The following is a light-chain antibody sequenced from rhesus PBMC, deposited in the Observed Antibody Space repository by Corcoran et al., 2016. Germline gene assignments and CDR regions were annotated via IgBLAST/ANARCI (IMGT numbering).Light chain of an antibody. CDR1: QGINND. V-gene: IGKV1-22*01. CDR2: EAS. Sequence: DIQMTQSQSSLSASVGDRVTITCRASQGINNDLDCYQQNQGENPKLLIYEASSLQSEIPSRFSGSVSWTDCNLTISSLQSEEFATYYCQHYCSTPPTFGQGTKVEIE. CDR3: QHYCSTPPT. J-gene: IGKJ1*01.